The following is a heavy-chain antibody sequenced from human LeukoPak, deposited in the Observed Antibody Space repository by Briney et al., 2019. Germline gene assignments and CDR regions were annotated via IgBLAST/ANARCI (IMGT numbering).Heavy chain of an antibody. J-gene: IGHJ4*02. CDR3: AKISTPIPAAGAMDN. D-gene: IGHD6-13*01. V-gene: IGHV3-23*01. CDR1: GFTFRSYA. Sequence: PGGSLRLSCAASGFTFRSYAMSWVRQAPGQGLEWVSSISGGGGGTYYANSVKGRFTISRDNSKSTLHLQMNGLRAEDTAVYYCAKISTPIPAAGAMDNWGQGTLVTVSS. CDR2: ISGGGGGT.